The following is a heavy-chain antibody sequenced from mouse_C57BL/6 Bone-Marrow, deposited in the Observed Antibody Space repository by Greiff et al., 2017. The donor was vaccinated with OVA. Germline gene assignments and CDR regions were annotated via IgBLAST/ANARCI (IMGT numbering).Heavy chain of an antibody. CDR3: ASPRRMDY. Sequence: EVKLVESGGGLVQPGGSLSLSCAASGFTFTDYYMRWVRQPPGKALEWLGFIRNKANGYTKEYSASVKGRFTISRDNSQSILYLQMKALRAEDSATYYCASPRRMDYWGQGTAVTVSS. CDR1: GFTFTDYY. CDR2: IRNKANGYTK. V-gene: IGHV7-3*01. J-gene: IGHJ4*01. D-gene: IGHD3-1*01.